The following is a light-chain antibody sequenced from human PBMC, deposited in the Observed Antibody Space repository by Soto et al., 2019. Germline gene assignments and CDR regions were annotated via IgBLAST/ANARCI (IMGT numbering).Light chain of an antibody. J-gene: IGLJ2*01. V-gene: IGLV1-40*01. CDR1: TSNIGSGLH. CDR2: GNN. CDR3: QSYDASLRGVI. Sequence: QLVLTQPPSVSGAPGQTVTISCTGSTSNIGSGLHVHWYQQLPGTAPTLLIYGNNNRPSGVPDRFSGPKSDTSASLIITGLKAEDEGYYYCQSYDASLRGVIFGGGTKVTVL.